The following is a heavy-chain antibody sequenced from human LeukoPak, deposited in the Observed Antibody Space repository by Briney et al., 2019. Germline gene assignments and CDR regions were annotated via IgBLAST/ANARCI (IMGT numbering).Heavy chain of an antibody. Sequence: GGSLRLSCAASGFTFSSYGMHWVRQAPGKGLEWVAVIWYDGSNKYYADSVKGRFTISRDNSKNTLYLQMNSLRAEDTAVYYCARETTIITYSFDSWGQGTLVTVSS. CDR3: ARETTIITYSFDS. V-gene: IGHV3-33*01. CDR2: IWYDGSNK. D-gene: IGHD5-24*01. J-gene: IGHJ4*02. CDR1: GFTFSSYG.